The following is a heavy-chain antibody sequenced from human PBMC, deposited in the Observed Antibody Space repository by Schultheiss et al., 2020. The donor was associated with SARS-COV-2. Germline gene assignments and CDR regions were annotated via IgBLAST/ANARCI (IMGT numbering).Heavy chain of an antibody. D-gene: IGHD3-10*01. Sequence: SQTLSLTCTVSGGSISSYYWSWIRQPPGKGLEWIGYIYYSGSTNYNPSLKSRVTISVDTSKNQFSLKLSSVTAADTAVYYCVREGVGQMGRGVIGVWGQGTTVTVSS. CDR1: GGSISSYY. CDR2: IYYSGST. J-gene: IGHJ6*02. CDR3: VREGVGQMGRGVIGV. V-gene: IGHV4-59*12.